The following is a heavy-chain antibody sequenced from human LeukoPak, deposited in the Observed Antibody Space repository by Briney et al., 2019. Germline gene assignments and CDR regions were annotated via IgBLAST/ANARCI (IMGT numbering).Heavy chain of an antibody. Sequence: GESLKTSCKCSGYSFTSYLIGGGRQLPGKGLEWMWIIYPGGSDTRYSPSFQGQVTISADKSISTAYLQWSSLKASDTAMYYCARHSRDGYNDRVDYWGQGTLVTVSS. D-gene: IGHD5-24*01. CDR3: ARHSRDGYNDRVDY. CDR1: GYSFTSYL. V-gene: IGHV5-51*01. J-gene: IGHJ4*02. CDR2: IYPGGSDT.